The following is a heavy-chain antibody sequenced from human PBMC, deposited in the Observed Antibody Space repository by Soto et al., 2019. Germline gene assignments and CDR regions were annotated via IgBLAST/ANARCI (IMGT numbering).Heavy chain of an antibody. D-gene: IGHD1-26*01. Sequence: PSVPLSVTCTVSGGSISGDCGSWISQPQGKGLEWIGYTHTTGTINYNASLKSRVTISIDTSKNQISLKLNSVTAADTAVYYCVRQAREDSPGLYSWFDPWGQGTLVTVSS. V-gene: IGHV4-4*09. J-gene: IGHJ5*02. CDR1: GGSISGDC. CDR2: THTTGTI. CDR3: VRQAREDSPGLYSWFDP.